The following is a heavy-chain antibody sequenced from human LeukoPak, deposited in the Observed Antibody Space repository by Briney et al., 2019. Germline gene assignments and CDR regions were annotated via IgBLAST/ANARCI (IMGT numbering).Heavy chain of an antibody. CDR1: GGSISSYY. CDR3: ARELYYYDSSGYS. CDR2: IYYSGST. V-gene: IGHV4-59*12. Sequence: SETLSLTCTVSGGSISSYYWSWIRQPPGKGLEWIGYIYYSGSTNYNPSLKSRVTISVDTSKNQFSLKLSSVTAADTAVYYCARELYYYDSSGYSWGQGTLVTVSS. J-gene: IGHJ4*02. D-gene: IGHD3-22*01.